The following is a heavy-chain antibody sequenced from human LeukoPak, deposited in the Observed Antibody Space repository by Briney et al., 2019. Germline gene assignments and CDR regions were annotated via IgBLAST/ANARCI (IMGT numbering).Heavy chain of an antibody. CDR2: IRYDESAT. CDR1: GLIFSTCG. V-gene: IGHV3-30*02. J-gene: IGHJ6*03. D-gene: IGHD6-13*01. CDR3: AKQMMERQQYYYMDV. Sequence: GGSLRLSCLASGLIFSTCGMHWVRQAPGKGLEGLTHIRYDESATYYADSVKGRFTISRENSKNTLYLQMNSLRGEDTAVYYCAKQMMERQQYYYMDVWGKGTSVTVSS.